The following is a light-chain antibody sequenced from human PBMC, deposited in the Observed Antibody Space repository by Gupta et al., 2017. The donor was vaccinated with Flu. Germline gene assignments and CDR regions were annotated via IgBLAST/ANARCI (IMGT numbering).Light chain of an antibody. CDR1: QSVTSSY. J-gene: IGKJ1*01. CDR2: GAS. CDR3: QHYGSSPRT. Sequence: EIVLTQSPGTLSLSPGEGATLFCRASQSVTSSYLAWYQQKPGQAPRLLIYGASSRATGIPDRFSGSGSGTDFALTISRLEPEDFVVYYCQHYGSSPRTFGQGTKVEFK. V-gene: IGKV3-20*01.